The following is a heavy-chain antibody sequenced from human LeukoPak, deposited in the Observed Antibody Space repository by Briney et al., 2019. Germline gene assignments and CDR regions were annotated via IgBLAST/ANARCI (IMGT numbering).Heavy chain of an antibody. J-gene: IGHJ4*02. CDR1: GFTVSSNY. V-gene: IGHV3-53*01. D-gene: IGHD3-3*01. CDR2: IYSGGST. Sequence: GGSLRLSCAASGFTVSSNYMSWVRQAPGKGLEWVSVIYSGGSTYYADSVKGRFTISRDNSKNTLYLQMNSLRAEDTAVYYCARGGIPAYDFWSGYNYWGQGTRVTVSS. CDR3: ARGGIPAYDFWSGYNY.